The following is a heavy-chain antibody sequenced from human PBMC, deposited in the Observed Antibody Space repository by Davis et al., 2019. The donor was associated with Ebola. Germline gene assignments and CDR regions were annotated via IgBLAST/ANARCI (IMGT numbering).Heavy chain of an antibody. CDR1: GYSFISHD. J-gene: IGHJ3*02. D-gene: IGHD2-21*02. CDR2: MSPNTGNT. CDR3: ATCRGDCGGAFDI. V-gene: IGHV1-8*01. Sequence: ASVKVSCKASGYSFISHDINWVRQASGQRHEWMGWMSPNTGNTGLEQKFQGRLTMTRDTSISTAYMDLSSLRSEDTAVYYCATCRGDCGGAFDIWGQGTMVTVSS.